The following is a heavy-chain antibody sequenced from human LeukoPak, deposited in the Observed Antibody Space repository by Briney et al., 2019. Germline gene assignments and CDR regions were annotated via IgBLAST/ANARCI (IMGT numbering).Heavy chain of an antibody. CDR3: ARGLVVGGTGVWAFDI. D-gene: IGHD1-26*01. J-gene: IGHJ3*02. CDR1: GFTVSNNY. V-gene: IGHV3-66*01. Sequence: GGSLRLSCAASGFTVSNNYMSWVRQAPGKGLEWVSVIYKVGNRFYADFLKGRFTISRDHSKNTLYLQMNSLRAEDTALYYCARGLVVGGTGVWAFDIWGQGTMVTVSS. CDR2: IYKVGNR.